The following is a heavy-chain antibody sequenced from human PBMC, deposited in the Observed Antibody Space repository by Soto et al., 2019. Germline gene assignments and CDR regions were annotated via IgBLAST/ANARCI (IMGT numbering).Heavy chain of an antibody. CDR3: ATTTVTPGNYYFDY. D-gene: IGHD4-4*01. J-gene: IGHJ4*02. CDR2: IYYSGST. Sequence: QVQLQESGPGLVKPSETLSLTCTVSGGSISSYYWSWIRQPPGKGLEWIGYIYYSGSTNYNPSLKSRVTISVDTSKNQFSLKLSSVTAADTAVYYCATTTVTPGNYYFDYWGQGTLVTVSS. V-gene: IGHV4-59*08. CDR1: GGSISSYY.